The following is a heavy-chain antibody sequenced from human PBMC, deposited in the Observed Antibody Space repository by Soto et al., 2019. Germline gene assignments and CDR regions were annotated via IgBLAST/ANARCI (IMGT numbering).Heavy chain of an antibody. D-gene: IGHD2-15*01. CDR2: ISAYNGNT. J-gene: IGHJ4*02. Sequence: GASVKVSCKASGYTFTSYGISWVRQAPGQGLEWMGWISAYNGNTNYAQKLQGRVAMTTDTSTSTAYMELRSLRSDDTAVYYCARDLCLGSCYTSFDYWGQGTLVTVSS. CDR3: ARDLCLGSCYTSFDY. CDR1: GYTFTSYG. V-gene: IGHV1-18*01.